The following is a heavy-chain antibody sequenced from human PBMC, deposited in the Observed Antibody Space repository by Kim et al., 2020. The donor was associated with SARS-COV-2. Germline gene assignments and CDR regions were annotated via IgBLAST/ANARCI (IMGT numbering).Heavy chain of an antibody. D-gene: IGHD6-13*01. CDR1: GGSFSGYY. J-gene: IGHJ3*02. CDR3: ARGSLFYSTPYAFDI. V-gene: IGHV4-34*01. Sequence: SETLSLTCAVYGGSFSGYYWSWIRQPPGKGLEWIGEINHSGSTNYNPSLKSRVTISVDTSKNQFSLKLSSVTAADTAVYYCARGSLFYSTPYAFDIWGQGTMVTVSS. CDR2: INHSGST.